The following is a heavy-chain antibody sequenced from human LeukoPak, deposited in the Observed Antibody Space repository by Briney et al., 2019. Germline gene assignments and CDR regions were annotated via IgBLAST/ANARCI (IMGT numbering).Heavy chain of an antibody. V-gene: IGHV3-48*03. CDR1: GFTFSSYE. CDR2: ISSSGSTI. J-gene: IGHJ4*02. Sequence: GSLRLSCAAFGFTFSSYEMNWVRQAPGKGLGWGSYISSSGSTIYYADSVKGRFTISRDNAKNSLYLQMNSLRAEDTAVYYCARGAGDYDILTGYWDASDYWGQGTLVTVSS. D-gene: IGHD3-9*01. CDR3: ARGAGDYDILTGYWDASDY.